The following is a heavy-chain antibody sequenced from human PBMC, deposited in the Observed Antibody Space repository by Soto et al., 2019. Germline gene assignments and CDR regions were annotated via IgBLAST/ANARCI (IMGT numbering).Heavy chain of an antibody. D-gene: IGHD3-3*01. J-gene: IGHJ6*02. CDR3: ARDGVIDFWSGSRRAGGMDV. V-gene: IGHV4-31*03. CDR2: IYYSGST. CDR1: GGSISSGGYY. Sequence: SEILSLTCTVSGGSISSGGYYWSWIRQHPGKGLEWIGYIYYSGSTYYNPSLKSRVTISVDTSKNQFSLKLSSVTAADTAVYYCARDGVIDFWSGSRRAGGMDVWGQGTTVTVSS.